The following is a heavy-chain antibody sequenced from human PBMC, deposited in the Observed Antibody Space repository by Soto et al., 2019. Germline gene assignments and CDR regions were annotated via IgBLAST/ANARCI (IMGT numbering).Heavy chain of an antibody. CDR3: ASNGGIAVAVFDY. D-gene: IGHD6-19*01. V-gene: IGHV1-69*13. J-gene: IGHJ4*02. Sequence: SVKVSCKASGGTFSSYAISWVRQAPGQGLEWMGGIIPIFGTANYAQKFQGRVTITADESTSTAYMELSSLRSEGTAVYYCASNGGIAVAVFDYWGQGTLVTVSS. CDR2: IIPIFGTA. CDR1: GGTFSSYA.